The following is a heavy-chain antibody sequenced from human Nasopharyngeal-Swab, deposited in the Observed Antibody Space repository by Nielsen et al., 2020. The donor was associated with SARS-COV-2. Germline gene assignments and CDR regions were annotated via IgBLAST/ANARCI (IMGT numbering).Heavy chain of an antibody. CDR2: IFSTGSPI. D-gene: IGHD4-17*01. Sequence: GESLKISCAASGLTFSSYGVSWVRQAPGKGLEWVSIIFSTGSPIYYADSVKGRFTISRDNSRNTLYLQMNSLRAEDTAVYYCAKMARTMTKYYFDYWGQGALVTVSS. V-gene: IGHV3-23*03. CDR3: AKMARTMTKYYFDY. CDR1: GLTFSSYG. J-gene: IGHJ4*02.